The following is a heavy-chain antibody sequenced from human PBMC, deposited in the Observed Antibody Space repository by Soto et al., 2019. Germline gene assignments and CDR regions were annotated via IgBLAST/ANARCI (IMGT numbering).Heavy chain of an antibody. V-gene: IGHV4-30-4*01. CDR1: GGSISSDDYY. D-gene: IGHD3-10*01. CDR2: IHSSGSI. J-gene: IGHJ6*02. CDR3: ARALYGSGSYYKVYYYGMDV. Sequence: PSETLSLTCTVSGGSISSDDYYWSWIRQAPGRGLEWIGYIHSSGSIYYNPSLKSRATMSIDTAGNQFSLKVSSVTVADTAVYYCARALYGSGSYYKVYYYGMDVWGQGTTVTVSS.